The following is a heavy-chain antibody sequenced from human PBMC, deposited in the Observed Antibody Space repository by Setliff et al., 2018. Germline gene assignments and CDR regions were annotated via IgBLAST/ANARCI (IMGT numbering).Heavy chain of an antibody. CDR1: GGTFSSYV. D-gene: IGHD3-10*01. J-gene: IGHJ6*03. Sequence: SVKVSCKASGGTFSSYVISWVREAPGQGLEWMGGIITMFGTNYAQKFKGRVTITADESTSKAYMELSSLGSEDTAVYYCAGGQPLVRKYYYYMDVWGKGTTVTVS. V-gene: IGHV1-69*13. CDR2: IITMFGT. CDR3: AGGQPLVRKYYYYMDV.